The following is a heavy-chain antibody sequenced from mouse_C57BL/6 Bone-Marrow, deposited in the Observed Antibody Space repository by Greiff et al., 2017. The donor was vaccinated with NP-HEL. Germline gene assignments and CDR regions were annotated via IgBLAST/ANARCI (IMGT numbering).Heavy chain of an antibody. V-gene: IGHV1-64*01. CDR2: IHPNSGST. CDR3: AFYDGYYRNAMDY. D-gene: IGHD2-3*01. Sequence: QVQLQQSGAELVKPGASVKLSCKASGYTFTSYWMHWVKQRPGQGLEWIGMIHPNSGSTNYNEKFKSKATLTVDKSSSTAYMQHSSLTSEDSAVYYCAFYDGYYRNAMDYWGQGTSVTVSS. CDR1: GYTFTSYW. J-gene: IGHJ4*01.